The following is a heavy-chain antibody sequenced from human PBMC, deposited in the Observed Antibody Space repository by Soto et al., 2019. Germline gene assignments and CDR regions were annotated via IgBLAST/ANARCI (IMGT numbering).Heavy chain of an antibody. CDR3: ARQRTTVVTQAYFDH. J-gene: IGHJ4*02. Sequence: VASVKVSCKASGYTFTSYYMHWVRQAPGQGLEWMGIINPSGGSTSYAQKFKSRVTISIDTSKNQFSLKLSSVTATDTAVYYCARQRTTVVTQAYFDHWGQGALVTVSS. V-gene: IGHV1-46*01. CDR1: GYTFTSYY. D-gene: IGHD2-21*02. CDR2: INPSGGST.